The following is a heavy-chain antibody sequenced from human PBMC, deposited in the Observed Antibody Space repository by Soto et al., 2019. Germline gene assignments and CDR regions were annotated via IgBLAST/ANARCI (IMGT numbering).Heavy chain of an antibody. CDR2: IDNDGTGS. V-gene: IGHV3-74*01. CDR1: GFTFRSYW. J-gene: IGHJ3*01. Sequence: EVQLAESGGASVQPGGSLRLSCAASGFTFRSYWMHWVRQAPGKGLVWVARIDNDGTGSIYADSVRGRFTISRDNAYNTVYLHMSSLRADDTAVYYCSRGGFHHGFDVWGQGRWSPSLQ. CDR3: SRGGFHHGFDV. D-gene: IGHD2-15*01.